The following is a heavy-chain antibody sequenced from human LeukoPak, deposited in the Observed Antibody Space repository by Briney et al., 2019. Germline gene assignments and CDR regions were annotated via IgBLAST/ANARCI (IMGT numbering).Heavy chain of an antibody. CDR1: GGSISSSSYY. D-gene: IGHD3-3*01. CDR3: ARDDWSGSNFDY. V-gene: IGHV4-39*07. CDR2: IYYSGST. J-gene: IGHJ4*02. Sequence: PSETLSLTCTVSGGSISSSSYYWGWIRQPPGKGLEWIGSIYYSGSTYYNPSLKSRVTISVDTSKNQFSLKLSSVTAADTAVYYCARDDWSGSNFDYWGQGTLVTVSS.